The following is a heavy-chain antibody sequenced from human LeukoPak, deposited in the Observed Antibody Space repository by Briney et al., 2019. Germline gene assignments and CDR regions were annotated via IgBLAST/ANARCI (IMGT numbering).Heavy chain of an antibody. J-gene: IGHJ4*02. CDR2: MNPNSGNT. V-gene: IGHV1-8*01. CDR1: GYTFTSYD. CDR3: ARGEGIVVVPAAPIY. Sequence: ASVKVSCKASGYTFTSYDINWVRQATGQGLEWMGWMNPNSGNTGYAQKFQGRVTMTRNTSISTAYMELSRLRSDDTAVYYCARGEGIVVVPAAPIYWGQGTLVTVSS. D-gene: IGHD2-2*01.